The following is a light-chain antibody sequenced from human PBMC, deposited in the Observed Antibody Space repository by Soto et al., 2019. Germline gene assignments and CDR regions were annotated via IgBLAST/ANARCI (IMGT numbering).Light chain of an antibody. V-gene: IGKV3-20*01. Sequence: EIVLTQSPGTLSLSPGERGTLSCRASQSVSSTYLAWYQQKPGQAPRLLIFGTSRRATGIPDRFSGSGSGTDFTLTISRLEPEDFVVYYCQHYGSSPWTFGQGTKVEIK. J-gene: IGKJ1*01. CDR1: QSVSSTY. CDR3: QHYGSSPWT. CDR2: GTS.